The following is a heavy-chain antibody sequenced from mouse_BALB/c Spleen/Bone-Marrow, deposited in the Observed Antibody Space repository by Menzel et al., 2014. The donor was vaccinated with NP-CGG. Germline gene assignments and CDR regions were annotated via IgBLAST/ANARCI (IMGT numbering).Heavy chain of an antibody. V-gene: IGHV1S137*01. D-gene: IGHD3-1*01. J-gene: IGHJ4*01. Sequence: VQLQHSGAELVRPGVSVKISCKGSGYTFTDYAMHWVKQSHAKSLEWIGVISPYYVDGGYNQKFKGKATMTIDKSSSTAYMELARLTSEDSAIYYCARGGSSGPYYYAMDYWGQGTSVTVSS. CDR3: ARGGSSGPYYYAMDY. CDR2: ISPYYVDG. CDR1: GYTFTDYA.